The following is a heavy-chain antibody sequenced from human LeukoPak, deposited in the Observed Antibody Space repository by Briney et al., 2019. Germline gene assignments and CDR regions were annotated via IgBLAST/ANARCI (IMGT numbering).Heavy chain of an antibody. CDR2: IYYSGST. V-gene: IGHV4-59*11. J-gene: IGHJ4*02. Sequence: PSETPSLTCTVSGGSISSHYWSWIRQPPGKGLEWIGYIYYSGSTNYNPSLKSRVTISVDTSKNQFSLKLSSVTAADTAVYYCARNLWFGELIFDYWGQGTLVTVSS. CDR1: GGSISSHY. D-gene: IGHD3-10*01. CDR3: ARNLWFGELIFDY.